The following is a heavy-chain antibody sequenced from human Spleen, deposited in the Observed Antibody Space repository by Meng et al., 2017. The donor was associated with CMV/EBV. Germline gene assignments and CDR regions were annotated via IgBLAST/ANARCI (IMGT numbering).Heavy chain of an antibody. CDR2: ISSSSSYI. J-gene: IGHJ4*02. Sequence: GGSLRLSCAASGFTFSTYAMHWVRQAPGKGLEWVSSISSSSSYIYYADSVKGRFTISRDNAKNSLYLQMNSLRAEDTAVYYCARRFSSSGLYWGQGTLVTVSS. CDR1: GFTFSTYA. D-gene: IGHD6-6*01. V-gene: IGHV3-21*06. CDR3: ARRFSSSGLY.